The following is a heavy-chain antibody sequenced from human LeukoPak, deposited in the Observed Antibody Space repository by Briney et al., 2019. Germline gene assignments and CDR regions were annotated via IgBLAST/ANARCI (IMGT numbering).Heavy chain of an antibody. CDR3: ARDPPSGYSSSWYLDY. D-gene: IGHD6-13*01. Sequence: GGSLRLSCAASGFTFDDYAMHWVRQPPGKGLEWVSGISLNSGGIGYADSVKGRFTISRDNSKNTLYLQMNSLRAEDTAVYYCARDPPSGYSSSWYLDYWGQGTLVTVSS. J-gene: IGHJ4*02. V-gene: IGHV3-9*01. CDR1: GFTFDDYA. CDR2: ISLNSGGI.